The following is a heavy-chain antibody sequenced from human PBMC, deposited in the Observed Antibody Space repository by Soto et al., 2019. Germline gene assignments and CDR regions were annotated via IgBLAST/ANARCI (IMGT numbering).Heavy chain of an antibody. CDR3: ARDEALSYSSSSGWFDP. V-gene: IGHV6-1*01. D-gene: IGHD6-6*01. Sequence: PSQTLSLTCAISGDSVSSNSAALNWIRQSPSRGLEWLGRTYYRSKWYNDYAVSVKSRITINPDTSKNQFSLQLNSVTPEDTAVYYCARDEALSYSSSSGWFDPWGQGTLVTVSS. J-gene: IGHJ5*02. CDR1: GDSVSSNSAA. CDR2: TYYRSKWYN.